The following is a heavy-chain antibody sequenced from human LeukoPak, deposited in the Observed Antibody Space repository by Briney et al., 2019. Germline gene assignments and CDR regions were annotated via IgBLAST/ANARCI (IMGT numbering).Heavy chain of an antibody. D-gene: IGHD3-10*01. CDR2: ICGSAATA. CDR3: AKGGYYGSGSYDLS. Sequence: GGSLRLSCVASGFTFSSYAMSWVRQAPGKGLEWVSAICGSAATAYYADSVKGRFTISRDNSKNTLYLQMNSRRAEDTAVYYCAKGGYYGSGSYDLSWGHGTLVTVSS. J-gene: IGHJ4*01. CDR1: GFTFSSYA. V-gene: IGHV3-23*01.